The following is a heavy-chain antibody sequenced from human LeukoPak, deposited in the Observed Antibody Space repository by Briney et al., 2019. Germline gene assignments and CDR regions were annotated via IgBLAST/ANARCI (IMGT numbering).Heavy chain of an antibody. CDR1: GFTFSSYG. D-gene: IGHD1-1*01. CDR3: ATDSGHWNDELVFDY. Sequence: PGGSLRLSCAASGFTFSSYGMHWVRQAPGKGLEWVAFIRYDGSNKYYADSVKGRFTISRDNSKNTLYLQMNSLRAEDTAVYYCATDSGHWNDELVFDYWGQGTLVTVSS. CDR2: IRYDGSNK. V-gene: IGHV3-30*02. J-gene: IGHJ4*02.